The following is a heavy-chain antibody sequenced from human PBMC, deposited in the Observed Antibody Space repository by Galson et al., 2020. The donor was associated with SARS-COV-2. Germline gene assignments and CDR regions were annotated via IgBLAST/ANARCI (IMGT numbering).Heavy chain of an antibody. CDR2: IYSGGST. Sequence: GGSLRLSCAASGFTVSSNYMSWVRQAPGKGLEWVSVIYSGGSTYYADSVKGRFTISRDNSKNTLYLQMNSLRAEDTAVYYCARGSQDPLGDYFDYWGQGTLVTVSS. CDR1: GFTVSSNY. D-gene: IGHD1-26*01. J-gene: IGHJ4*02. V-gene: IGHV3-66*02. CDR3: ARGSQDPLGDYFDY.